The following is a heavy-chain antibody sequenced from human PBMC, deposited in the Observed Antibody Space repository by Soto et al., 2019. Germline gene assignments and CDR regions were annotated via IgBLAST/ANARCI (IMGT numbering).Heavy chain of an antibody. CDR1: GYTFTGYY. V-gene: IGHV1-2*04. D-gene: IGHD5-12*01. CDR3: ARDGGFKISGYDRYGMDV. Sequence: GASVKVSCKASGYTFTGYYMHWVRQAPGQGLEWMGWINPNSGGTNYAQKFQGWVTMTRDTSISTAYMELSRLRSDDTAVYYCARDGGFKISGYDRYGMDVWGQGTTVTVSS. CDR2: INPNSGGT. J-gene: IGHJ6*02.